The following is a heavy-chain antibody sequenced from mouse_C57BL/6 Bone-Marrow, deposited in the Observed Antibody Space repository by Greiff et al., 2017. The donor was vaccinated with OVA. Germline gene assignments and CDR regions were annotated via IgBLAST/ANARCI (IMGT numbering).Heavy chain of an antibody. J-gene: IGHJ2*01. D-gene: IGHD1-1*01. V-gene: IGHV14-4*01. CDR1: GFNIKDDY. CDR2: IDPENGDT. Sequence: EVKLMESGAELVRPGASVKLSCTASGFNIKDDYMHWVKQRPEQGLEWIGWIDPENGDTEYASKFQGKATITADTSSNTAYLQLSSLTSEDTAVYYCTTDYYGFDYWGQGTTLTVSS. CDR3: TTDYYGFDY.